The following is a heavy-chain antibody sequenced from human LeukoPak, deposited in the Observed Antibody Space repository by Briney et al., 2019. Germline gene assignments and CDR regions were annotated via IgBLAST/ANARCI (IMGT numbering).Heavy chain of an antibody. Sequence: GDSVKVSCKASGYTFTSYAISWVRQAPGQGLEWMGWISADNGNTDYAQRFQGRVTMTTDTSTSTAYMELRSLRSDDTAVYYCARAYGDYVFDYWGQGTLVTVSS. D-gene: IGHD4-17*01. CDR2: ISADNGNT. CDR1: GYTFTSYA. V-gene: IGHV1-18*01. J-gene: IGHJ4*02. CDR3: ARAYGDYVFDY.